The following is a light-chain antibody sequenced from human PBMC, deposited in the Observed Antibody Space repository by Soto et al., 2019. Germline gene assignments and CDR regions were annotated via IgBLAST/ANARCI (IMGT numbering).Light chain of an antibody. CDR3: QQKYSTPWS. CDR1: QSISSY. V-gene: IGKV1-39*01. Sequence: DTQMSHSPTSLSASVCVRVTNTPSASQSISSYLNWYQQKPGKHPKLLIYAASSLQSGVPSRFSGSGSGTDFTLTISSLQHEEYVTDYCQQKYSTPWSFGQGTKVDIK. CDR2: AAS. J-gene: IGKJ1*01.